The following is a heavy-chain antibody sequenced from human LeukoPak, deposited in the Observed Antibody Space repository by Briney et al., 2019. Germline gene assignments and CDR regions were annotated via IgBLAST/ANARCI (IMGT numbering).Heavy chain of an antibody. Sequence: GGSLRLSCAASGFTFSSYGMSWVRQAPGKGLECVSSISGSGGSTNHADSVKGRFTISRDNSKNTLYLQMNSLRAEDTAVYYCAKGTGGNSGYWGQGTLVTVSS. V-gene: IGHV3-23*01. CDR2: ISGSGGST. D-gene: IGHD4-23*01. J-gene: IGHJ4*02. CDR1: GFTFSSYG. CDR3: AKGTGGNSGY.